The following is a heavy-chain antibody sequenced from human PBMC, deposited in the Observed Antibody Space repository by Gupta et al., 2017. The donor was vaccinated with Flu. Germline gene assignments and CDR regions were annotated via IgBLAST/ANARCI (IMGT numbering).Heavy chain of an antibody. CDR3: AKVSVSLIIVATNWYFDL. CDR1: GFTFNTYG. V-gene: IGHV3-30*18. D-gene: IGHD5-12*01. Sequence: QVQLVESGGGVVQPGRSLRLSCAASGFTFNTYGMPWVRKAPGKGLEWVAFISYDGDYKYYADSVKGRFTISRDNSENTLYLQMNSLRPEDTALYYCAKVSVSLIIVATNWYFDLWGRGTLVTVSS. J-gene: IGHJ2*01. CDR2: ISYDGDYK.